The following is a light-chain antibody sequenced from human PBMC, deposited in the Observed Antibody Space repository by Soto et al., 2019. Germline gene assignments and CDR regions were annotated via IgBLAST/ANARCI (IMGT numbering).Light chain of an antibody. J-gene: IGKJ4*01. Sequence: EIVMTQSPATLSVTPGERATLSCRASQSVSDNLAWYQQKPGQAPRLLIYGASTRATGAADRFSGSGSGTEFTLTISSLQSEDFVLYYCQQYSKWPLTVGGGTKVEIK. CDR2: GAS. CDR3: QQYSKWPLT. CDR1: QSVSDN. V-gene: IGKV3-15*01.